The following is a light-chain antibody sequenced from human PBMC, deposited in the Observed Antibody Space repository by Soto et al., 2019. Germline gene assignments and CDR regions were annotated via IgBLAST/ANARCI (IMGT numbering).Light chain of an antibody. CDR3: CSFARSSTSDV. V-gene: IGLV2-23*01. CDR1: SSDVGSSNL. CDR2: EGS. J-gene: IGLJ1*01. Sequence: QAVVTQPASVSGSPGQSITISCTGTSSDVGSSNLVSWYQQHPGKAPKLIIYEGSRRPSGVSGRFSGSMSGNTASLTISGLQAEDEADYYCCSFARSSTSDVFGTGTKLTVL.